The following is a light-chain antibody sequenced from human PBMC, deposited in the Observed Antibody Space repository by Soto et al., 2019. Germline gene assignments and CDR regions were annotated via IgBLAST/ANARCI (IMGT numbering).Light chain of an antibody. J-gene: IGLJ2*01. CDR1: SSDVGGYNY. Sequence: QSVLTQPASVSGSPGQSITISCTGTSSDVGGYNYVSWYQQHPDKAPKLMIYEVSNRPSGVSNRFSGSKSGNTASLTISGLQAEDEADYYCSSYTSSNVEFGGWTQLTVL. V-gene: IGLV2-14*01. CDR3: SSYTSSNVE. CDR2: EVS.